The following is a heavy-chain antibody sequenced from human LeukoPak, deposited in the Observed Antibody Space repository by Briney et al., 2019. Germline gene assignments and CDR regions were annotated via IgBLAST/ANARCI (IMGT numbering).Heavy chain of an antibody. Sequence: GGSLRLSCAASGFTFSDYYMSWIRQAPGKGLEWVSYISSSGSTIYYADSVKGRFTISRDNSKNTLYLQMNSLRAEDTAVYYCARVTVVTPWYFDYWGQGTLVTVSS. CDR2: ISSSGSTI. CDR3: ARVTVVTPWYFDY. D-gene: IGHD4-23*01. CDR1: GFTFSDYY. V-gene: IGHV3-11*01. J-gene: IGHJ4*02.